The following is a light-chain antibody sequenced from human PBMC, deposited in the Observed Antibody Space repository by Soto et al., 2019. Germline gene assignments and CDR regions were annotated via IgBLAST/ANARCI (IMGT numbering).Light chain of an antibody. Sequence: QSVLTQPPSASGTPGQRVTISCSGSSSNIGSNYAYWYQQLPGTAPKLLIYRNNQRPSGVPVRFSGSKSGTSASLAISGLRSEDEADYYCAAWDDSLSGRVFGGGTKVTVL. V-gene: IGLV1-47*01. J-gene: IGLJ2*01. CDR1: SSNIGSNY. CDR3: AAWDDSLSGRV. CDR2: RNN.